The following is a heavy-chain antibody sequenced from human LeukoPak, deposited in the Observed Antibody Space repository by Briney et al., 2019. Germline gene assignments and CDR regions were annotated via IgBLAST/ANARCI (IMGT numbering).Heavy chain of an antibody. V-gene: IGHV3-30*18. CDR1: GFTFSSYA. CDR2: ISYDGSNN. CDR3: AKGWRDCSSTSCDEFDY. Sequence: GGSLRLSCAPSGFTFSSYAMSWVREAPGKGLEWVAVISYDGSNNYYADSVKGRFTISRDNSKNTLYLQMNSLRAEDTAVYYCAKGWRDCSSTSCDEFDYWGQGTLVTVSS. D-gene: IGHD2-2*01. J-gene: IGHJ4*02.